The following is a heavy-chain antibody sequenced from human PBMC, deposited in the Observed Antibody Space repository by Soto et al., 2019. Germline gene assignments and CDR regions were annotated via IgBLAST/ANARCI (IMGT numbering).Heavy chain of an antibody. Sequence: GGSLRLSCAASGFTFSSYAMSWVRQAPGKGLEWVSAISGSGGSTYYADSVKGRFTISRDNSKNTLYLQMNSLRAEDTAVYYCAKDGGKTIWFGEFSEGAEDAFDIWGQGTMVTVSS. CDR2: ISGSGGST. V-gene: IGHV3-23*01. CDR3: AKDGGKTIWFGEFSEGAEDAFDI. CDR1: GFTFSSYA. D-gene: IGHD3-10*01. J-gene: IGHJ3*02.